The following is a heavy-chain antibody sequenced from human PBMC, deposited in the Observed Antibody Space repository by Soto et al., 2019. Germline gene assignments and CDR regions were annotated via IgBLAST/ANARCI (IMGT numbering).Heavy chain of an antibody. CDR2: NHIRGRT. D-gene: IGHD1-26*01. J-gene: IGHJ4*02. CDR1: GVSVSSDDYY. V-gene: IGHV4-61*08. CDR3: ARLLHINSWPLDF. Sequence: PSETLSLTCSVSGVSVSSDDYYWNWNRQPPGKGLEWIGDNHIRGRTNYNPSLGSRVAISLDTSKNQFSLTLTSVTAADTAIYYCARLLHINSWPLDFWGQGTLVTVSS.